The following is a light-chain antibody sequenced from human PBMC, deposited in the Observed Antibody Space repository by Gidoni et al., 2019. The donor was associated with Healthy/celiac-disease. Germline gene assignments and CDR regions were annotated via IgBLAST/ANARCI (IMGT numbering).Light chain of an antibody. V-gene: IGKV3-15*01. CDR1: QSVSSN. J-gene: IGKJ1*01. CDR2: GAS. Sequence: MTQSPATLSVSPGERATLSCRASQSVSSNLAWYQQKPGQAPRLLIYGASTRATGVPARFSGSGSGTEFTLTISSLQSEDFAVYYCQHHNNWPPRTCXXXTKVEIK. CDR3: QHHNNWPPRT.